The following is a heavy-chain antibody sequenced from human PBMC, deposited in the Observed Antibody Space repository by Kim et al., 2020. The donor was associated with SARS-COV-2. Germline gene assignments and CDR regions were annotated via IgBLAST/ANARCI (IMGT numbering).Heavy chain of an antibody. J-gene: IGHJ4*02. CDR3: ASHDGGSLGVN. CDR1: GFTFSTSW. D-gene: IGHD2-15*01. V-gene: IGHV3-74*03. CDR2: MKGDGSTT. Sequence: GGSLRLSCAASGFTFSTSWMHWVRQPPGKGLVWVSGMKGDGSTTTYADSVKGLFTISRDNGKNTLYLQMNSLGTEDTAVYYCASHDGGSLGVNWGQGILVTVSS.